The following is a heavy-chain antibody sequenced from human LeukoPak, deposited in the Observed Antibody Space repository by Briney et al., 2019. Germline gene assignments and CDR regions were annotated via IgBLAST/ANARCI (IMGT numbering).Heavy chain of an antibody. V-gene: IGHV4-61*01. D-gene: IGHD1-26*01. CDR1: GGSISSGSYY. Sequence: PSETLSLTCTVSGGSISSGSYYWSWIRQPPGKGLEWIGYIYYSGSTNYNPSLKSRVTISVDTSKNQFSLKLSSVTAADTAVYYCARDVPMYSGSHLYYYMDVWGKGTTVTVSS. J-gene: IGHJ6*03. CDR3: ARDVPMYSGSHLYYYMDV. CDR2: IYYSGST.